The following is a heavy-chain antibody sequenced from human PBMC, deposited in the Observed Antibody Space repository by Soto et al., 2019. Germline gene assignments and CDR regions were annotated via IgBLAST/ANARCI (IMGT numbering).Heavy chain of an antibody. CDR1: GFTFSTYA. V-gene: IGHV3-23*01. CDR2: ISGSGGST. J-gene: IGHJ5*02. Sequence: GGSLRLSCAVSGFTFSTYAMSWVRQAPGKGLEWVSAISGSGGSTYYADSVKGRFTISRDNSKSTLYLQMNSLRAEDTAVYYCAKALYDYVWGSYRPSWFDPWGQGTLVTVSS. D-gene: IGHD3-16*02. CDR3: AKALYDYVWGSYRPSWFDP.